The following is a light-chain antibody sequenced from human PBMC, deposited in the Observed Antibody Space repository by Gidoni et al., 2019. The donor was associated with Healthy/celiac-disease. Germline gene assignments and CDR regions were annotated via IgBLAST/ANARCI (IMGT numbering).Light chain of an antibody. CDR2: DAS. V-gene: IGKV3-11*01. J-gene: IGKJ4*01. CDR3: QAETT. Sequence: EIVLTQSPATLSLSPGERATLSCRASQSVSSYLAWYQQKPGQAPRLLIYDASNRATGIPARFSGSGSGTDFTLTISSLEPEDFAVYYCQAETTFXGXTKVEIK. CDR1: QSVSSY.